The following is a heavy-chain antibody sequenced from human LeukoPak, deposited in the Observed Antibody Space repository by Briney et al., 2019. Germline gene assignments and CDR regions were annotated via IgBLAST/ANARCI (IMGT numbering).Heavy chain of an antibody. J-gene: IGHJ1*01. D-gene: IGHD2-21*02. CDR3: ARYYCAGVCYYFQH. V-gene: IGHV4-59*01. Sequence: SETLSLTCTVSGGSISSYYWSWIRQPPGKGLEWIGYVYYSGSTNYNPSLKSRATISVDTSKNQFSLKLSSVTAADTAVYYCARYYCAGVCYYFQHWGQGTLVTVSS. CDR1: GGSISSYY. CDR2: VYYSGST.